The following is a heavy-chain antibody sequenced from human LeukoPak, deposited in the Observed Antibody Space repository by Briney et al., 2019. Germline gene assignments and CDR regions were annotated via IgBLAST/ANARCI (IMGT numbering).Heavy chain of an antibody. D-gene: IGHD6-6*01. J-gene: IGHJ4*02. Sequence: ASVKVSCKASGYTFTGYYMHWVRQAPGQGLEWMGWINPNSGGTNYAQKFQGRVTMTRDTSISTAYMELSRLRSDDTAVYYCARRGGGKAARSFFDYWGQGTLVTVSS. CDR1: GYTFTGYY. CDR2: INPNSGGT. CDR3: ARRGGGKAARSFFDY. V-gene: IGHV1-2*02.